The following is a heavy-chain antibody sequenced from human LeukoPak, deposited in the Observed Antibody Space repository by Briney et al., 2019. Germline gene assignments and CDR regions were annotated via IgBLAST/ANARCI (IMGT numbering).Heavy chain of an antibody. V-gene: IGHV3-23*01. CDR3: ARVYGIVVVPAATRYMDV. D-gene: IGHD2-2*01. J-gene: IGHJ6*04. CDR1: GFTFSSYA. Sequence: GGSLRLSCAASGFTFSSYAMNWVRQAPGKGLEWVSAISGSGGSTYYADSVKGRFTISRDNAKNSLYLQMNSLRAEDTAVYYCARVYGIVVVPAATRYMDVWGKGTTVTVSS. CDR2: ISGSGGST.